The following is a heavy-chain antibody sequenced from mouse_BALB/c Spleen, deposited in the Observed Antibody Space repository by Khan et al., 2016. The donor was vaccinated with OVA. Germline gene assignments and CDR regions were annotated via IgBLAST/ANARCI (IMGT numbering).Heavy chain of an antibody. J-gene: IGHJ1*01. CDR1: GFSLTSYG. V-gene: IGHV2-4*02. Sequence: VKLLESGPGLVQPSQNLSITCTVSGFSLTSYGVHWVRQPPGKGLEWLGVIWSYGSTDYNAAFISRLSISKDNSKSQVFFKMNSLQADDTAIYYCARFYDYEGYFDVWGAGTTVTVSS. D-gene: IGHD2-4*01. CDR3: ARFYDYEGYFDV. CDR2: IWSYGST.